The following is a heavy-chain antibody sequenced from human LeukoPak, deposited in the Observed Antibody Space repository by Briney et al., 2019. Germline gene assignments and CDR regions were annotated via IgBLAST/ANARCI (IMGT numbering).Heavy chain of an antibody. CDR1: GFTFSSYG. D-gene: IGHD6-13*01. Sequence: GGSLRLSCAASGFTFSSYGMHWVRQAPGKGLEWVAFIRDDGSNKLYADSVKGRFTISRDNSKNTLYLQMNSLRAEDTAVYYCPKTYSSSWYFDCWGQGTLVTVSS. CDR2: IRDDGSNK. CDR3: PKTYSSSWYFDC. J-gene: IGHJ4*02. V-gene: IGHV3-30*02.